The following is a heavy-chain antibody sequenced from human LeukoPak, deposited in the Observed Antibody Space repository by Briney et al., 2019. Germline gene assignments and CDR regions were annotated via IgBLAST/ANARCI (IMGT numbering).Heavy chain of an antibody. CDR1: GGSFSGYY. D-gene: IGHD1-20*01. V-gene: IGHV4-34*01. CDR3: SLAKWNVNCFDT. J-gene: IGHJ5*01. CDR2: INHSGST. Sequence: SETLSLTCAVYGGSFSGYYWSWIRQPPGKGLEWIGEINHSGSTNYNPSLKSRVTISVDTSKNQVSLKLTSMTAADTAVYYCSLAKWNVNCFDTWGHGTLVTVSS.